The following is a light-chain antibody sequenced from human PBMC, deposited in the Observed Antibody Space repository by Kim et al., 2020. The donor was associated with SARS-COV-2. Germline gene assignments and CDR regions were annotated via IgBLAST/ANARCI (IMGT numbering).Light chain of an antibody. CDR3: QSYDSSLSALYV. V-gene: IGLV1-40*01. CDR1: SSNIGAVYA. Sequence: VTISCPGSSSNIGAVYAVPWYQQLPGTAPKLLIYGNSNRPSGVPDRFSGSKSGTSASLAITGLQAEDEADYYCQSYDSSLSALYVFGTGTKVTVL. CDR2: GNS. J-gene: IGLJ1*01.